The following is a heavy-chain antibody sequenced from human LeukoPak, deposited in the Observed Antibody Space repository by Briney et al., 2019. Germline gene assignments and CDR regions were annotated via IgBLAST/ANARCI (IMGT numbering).Heavy chain of an antibody. CDR3: ARQRDYYDSSGNDYFDY. Sequence: PSETLSLTCTVSGGSISSSGYFWGWIRQPPGKGLDWIGSIHYSGSTYYNPSLKSRLTISVDTSKNQFSLKLRSVTAADTAVYYCARQRDYYDSSGNDYFDYWGQGTLVTVSS. J-gene: IGHJ4*02. CDR1: GGSISSSGYF. V-gene: IGHV4-39*01. CDR2: IHYSGST. D-gene: IGHD3-22*01.